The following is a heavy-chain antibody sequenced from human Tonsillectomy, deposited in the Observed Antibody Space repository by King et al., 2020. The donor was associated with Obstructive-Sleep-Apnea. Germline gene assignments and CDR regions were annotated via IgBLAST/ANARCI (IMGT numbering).Heavy chain of an antibody. Sequence: VQLVESGGGLVQPGGSLRLSCVASGFTFSNYWMNWVRQAPGKGLEGVANIKQDGSEEYYVDSVKGRFTILRDNAKNSLYLQVNTLRAEDTAVYYCARGRGSYCLDYWGQGTLVTVSS. V-gene: IGHV3-7*01. J-gene: IGHJ4*02. CDR1: GFTFSNYW. CDR2: IKQDGSEE. D-gene: IGHD1-26*01. CDR3: ARGRGSYCLDY.